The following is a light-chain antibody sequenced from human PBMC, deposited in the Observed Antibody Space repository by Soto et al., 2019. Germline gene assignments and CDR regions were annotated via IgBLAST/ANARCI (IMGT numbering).Light chain of an antibody. CDR2: GAS. J-gene: IGKJ4*01. CDR3: QQYGSSPLA. Sequence: EIVLTQSPGTLPLSPGERATLSCRASQSVSSSYLGWYQQKPGQAPSLLIYGASSRATGIPDRFSGSGSGSDSTLAISRLEPDDVVVYYCQQYGSSPLAFGGGTKVEIK. V-gene: IGKV3-20*01. CDR1: QSVSSSY.